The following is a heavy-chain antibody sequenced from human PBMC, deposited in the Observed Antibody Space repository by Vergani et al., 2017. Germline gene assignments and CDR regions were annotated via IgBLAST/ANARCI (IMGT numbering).Heavy chain of an antibody. Sequence: QVQLVESGGGVVQRGGSLRLSCATSGFTLSNSALQWIRQGPGKGLEFVAFIQFDGSNQYYADSVKGRFTLSRDFSKNTLYLQMNSLRTDDTAAYYCAKHFRGWGMDYWGQGTQVIVSS. CDR3: AKHFRGWGMDY. J-gene: IGHJ4*02. V-gene: IGHV3-30*02. CDR1: GFTLSNSA. D-gene: IGHD3-16*01. CDR2: IQFDGSNQ.